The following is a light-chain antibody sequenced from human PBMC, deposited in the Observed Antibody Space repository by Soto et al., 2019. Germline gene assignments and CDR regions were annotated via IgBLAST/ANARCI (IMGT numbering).Light chain of an antibody. J-gene: IGKJ1*01. Sequence: DIQMTQSPSSLSASVGDRVTTTCRASQGIRNELGWYQQKPGKAPKRLIYAASSLQRGVPSRFSGSGSETEFTLTISSLQPEDFATYFCLQHSSYPPTFGQGTRLEVK. CDR1: QGIRNE. V-gene: IGKV1-17*01. CDR3: LQHSSYPPT. CDR2: AAS.